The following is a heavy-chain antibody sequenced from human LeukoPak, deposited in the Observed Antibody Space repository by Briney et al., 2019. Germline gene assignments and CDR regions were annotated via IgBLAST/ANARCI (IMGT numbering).Heavy chain of an antibody. CDR3: ARDRPHNWFDP. CDR2: INEGGSDT. J-gene: IGHJ5*02. V-gene: IGHV3-74*01. Sequence: GGSLRLSCVASGFAFSNYWMHWVRQAPGKGPVWVSRINEGGSDTIYADSVKGRFTISRDNAKNTVYLQMNSLRAEDTAVYYCARDRPHNWFDPWGQGTLVTVSS. CDR1: GFAFSNYW.